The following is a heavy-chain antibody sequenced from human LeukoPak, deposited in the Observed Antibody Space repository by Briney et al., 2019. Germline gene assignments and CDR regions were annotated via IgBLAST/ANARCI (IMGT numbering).Heavy chain of an antibody. CDR1: GFTFSDYY. Sequence: GGSLRLSCAASGFTFSDYYMSWIRQAPGKGLERVSYISGSSTHTNYADSVKGRFTISRDNAKKSLYLQMNSLRAEDTAVYYCATPGLLGYCSSAICAPPGYWGQGTLVTVSS. CDR2: ISGSSTHT. J-gene: IGHJ4*02. D-gene: IGHD2-2*01. CDR3: ATPGLLGYCSSAICAPPGY. V-gene: IGHV3-11*03.